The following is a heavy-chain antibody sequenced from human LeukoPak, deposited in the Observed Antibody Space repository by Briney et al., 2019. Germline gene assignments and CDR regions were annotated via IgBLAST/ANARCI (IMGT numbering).Heavy chain of an antibody. D-gene: IGHD2-21*02. J-gene: IGHJ4*02. CDR2: INPHSGGT. Sequence: ASVKGSCKASGFTFTGYYIHWVRQAPGQGLEWMGYINPHSGGTNSPQKFQGRVTMTTDTSISAAYMELSSLISDDTAMYYCVREGNELLSKNFDYWGQGTLVTVSS. V-gene: IGHV1-2*02. CDR3: VREGNELLSKNFDY. CDR1: GFTFTGYY.